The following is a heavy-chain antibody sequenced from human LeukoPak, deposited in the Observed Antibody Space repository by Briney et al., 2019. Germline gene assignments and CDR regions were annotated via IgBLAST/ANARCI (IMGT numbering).Heavy chain of an antibody. J-gene: IGHJ3*01. CDR1: GFTFSNYG. CDR3: AKGDYYDRRFAFDL. D-gene: IGHD3-22*01. Sequence: GRSLRLSCAASGFTFSNYGMHWVRQAPGKGLEWVAIIWYDGSNKYYADSVKGRFTISRDSSKNTLYLQMNSLRAEDTAVYYCAKGDYYDRRFAFDLWGQGTMVTVSS. CDR2: IWYDGSNK. V-gene: IGHV3-33*06.